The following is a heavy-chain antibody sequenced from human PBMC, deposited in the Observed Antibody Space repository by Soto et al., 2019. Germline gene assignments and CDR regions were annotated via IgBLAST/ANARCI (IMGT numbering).Heavy chain of an antibody. V-gene: IGHV4-59*02. CDR1: GGSVSGDY. CDR2: THYSETA. Sequence: QVQLQESGPGLVKPSETLSLTCTVSGGSVSGDYWSWVRQPPGKGLEWIGFTHYSETAYYNPSLKSPLTLALDTSKNSFSLMLTSVTAADTAVYYCAKLGVFGDDCYSFDYWGQGSLVTVSS. CDR3: AKLGVFGDDCYSFDY. D-gene: IGHD2-21*02. J-gene: IGHJ4*02.